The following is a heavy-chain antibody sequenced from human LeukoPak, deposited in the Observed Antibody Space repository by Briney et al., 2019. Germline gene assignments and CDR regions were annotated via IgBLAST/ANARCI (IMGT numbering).Heavy chain of an antibody. CDR1: GGSISSSSYY. V-gene: IGHV4-39*07. CDR2: IYYSGST. J-gene: IGHJ4*02. CDR3: ASRSMVTRFFDY. D-gene: IGHD2-8*01. Sequence: SETLSLTCTVSGGSISSSSYYWGWIRQPPGKGLEWIGNIYYSGSTYYNPSLKSRVTISVDTSKNQFSLKLSSVTAADTAVYYSASRSMVTRFFDYWGQGTLVTVSS.